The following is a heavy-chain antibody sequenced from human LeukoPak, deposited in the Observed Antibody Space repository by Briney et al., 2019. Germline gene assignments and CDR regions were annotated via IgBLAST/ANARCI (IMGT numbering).Heavy chain of an antibody. CDR2: INPRGGSA. CDR3: ARDYHGSGSLTTFDY. CDR1: GYTFTSYY. D-gene: IGHD3-10*01. V-gene: IGHV1-46*01. J-gene: IGHJ4*02. Sequence: ASVKVPCTASGYTFTSYYMHWIRQAPGQGLEWMGIINPRGGSASSAQKFQGRVTLTRDTSTSTVYMELSSLRSQDTAVYYCARDYHGSGSLTTFDYWGQGTLVTVSS.